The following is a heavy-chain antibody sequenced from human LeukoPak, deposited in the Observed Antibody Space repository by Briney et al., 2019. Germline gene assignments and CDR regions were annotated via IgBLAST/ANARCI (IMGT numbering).Heavy chain of an antibody. CDR3: AREGLGYCSSTSCYWGDYYYYMDV. CDR2: ISSSSSTI. Sequence: GGSLRLSCAASGFTFSSYSMNWVRQAPGKGLEWVSYISSSSSTIYYADSVKGRFTISRDNAKNSLYLQMNSLRAEDTAVYYCAREGLGYCSSTSCYWGDYYYYMDVWGKGTTVTVSS. V-gene: IGHV3-48*01. J-gene: IGHJ6*03. D-gene: IGHD2-2*01. CDR1: GFTFSSYS.